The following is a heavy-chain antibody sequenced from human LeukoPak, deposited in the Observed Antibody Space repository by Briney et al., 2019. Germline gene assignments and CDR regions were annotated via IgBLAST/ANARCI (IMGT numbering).Heavy chain of an antibody. J-gene: IGHJ6*03. CDR2: IKQDGSEK. V-gene: IGHV3-7*01. CDR3: ARVVGSSGSLYYYYYYYMDV. D-gene: IGHD6-6*01. CDR1: GFTFSSYW. Sequence: PGGSLRLSCAASGFTFSSYWMSWVRQAPGKGLEWVANIKQDGSEKYYVDSVKGRFTISRDNAKNSLYLQMNSLRAEDTAVYYCARVVGSSGSLYYYYYYYMDVWGKGTTVTVSS.